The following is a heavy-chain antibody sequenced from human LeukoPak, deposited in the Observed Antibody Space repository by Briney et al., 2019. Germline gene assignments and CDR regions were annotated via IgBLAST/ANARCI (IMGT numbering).Heavy chain of an antibody. V-gene: IGHV3-7*01. CDR2: IKQDGSEK. CDR1: GFTFSSYW. CDR3: ARGRGGYSYGSSFGY. Sequence: GGSLRLSCAASGFTFSSYWMSWVRQAPGKGLEWVANIKQDGSEKCYVDSVKGRFTISRDNAKNSLYLQMNSLRAEDTAVYYCARGRGGYSYGSSFGYWGQGTLVTVSS. J-gene: IGHJ4*02. D-gene: IGHD5-18*01.